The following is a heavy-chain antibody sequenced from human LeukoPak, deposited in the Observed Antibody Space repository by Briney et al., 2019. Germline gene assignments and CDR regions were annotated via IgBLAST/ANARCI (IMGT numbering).Heavy chain of an antibody. CDR2: INHSGST. J-gene: IGHJ6*02. D-gene: IGHD6-6*01. Sequence: SETLSLTCAVCGGSFSGYYWSWIRQPPGKGLEWIGEINHSGSTNYNPSLKSRVTISVDTSKNQFSLKLSSVTAADTAVYYCARGRGSSSGYYYYGMDVWGQGTTVTVSS. CDR3: ARGRGSSSGYYYYGMDV. V-gene: IGHV4-34*01. CDR1: GGSFSGYY.